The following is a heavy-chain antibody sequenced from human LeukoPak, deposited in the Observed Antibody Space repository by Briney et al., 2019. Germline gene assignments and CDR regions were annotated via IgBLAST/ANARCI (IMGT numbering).Heavy chain of an antibody. CDR3: AKADYYYEGSGNSGMGKFDY. J-gene: IGHJ4*02. CDR2: ISGSGGST. Sequence: PGGSLRLSCAASGFTFSSYAMRWVRQAPGKGLEWVSAISGSGGSTYYADSVKGRFTISRDNSKNTLYLQMNSLRAEDTAVYYWAKADYYYEGSGNSGMGKFDYWAREPWSPSPQ. CDR1: GFTFSSYA. D-gene: IGHD3-22*01. V-gene: IGHV3-23*01.